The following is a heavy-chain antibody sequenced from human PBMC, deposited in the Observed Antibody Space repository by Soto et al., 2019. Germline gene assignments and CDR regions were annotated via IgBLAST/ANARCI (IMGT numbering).Heavy chain of an antibody. V-gene: IGHV3-30-3*01. CDR1: GFTFSSYA. CDR2: ISYDGSNK. CDR3: ARESSGWDAFDI. J-gene: IGHJ3*02. Sequence: QVQLVESGGGVVQPGRSLRLSCAASGFTFSSYAMHWVRQAPGKGLEWVAVISYDGSNKYYADSVKGRFTISRDNSKNTLYLQMNSLRAEDKAVYYCARESSGWDAFDIWGQGTMVTVSS. D-gene: IGHD6-19*01.